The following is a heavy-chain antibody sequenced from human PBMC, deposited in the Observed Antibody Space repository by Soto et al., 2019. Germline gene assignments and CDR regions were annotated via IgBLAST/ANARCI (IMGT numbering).Heavy chain of an antibody. D-gene: IGHD2-8*02. CDR1: GGTISGSY. J-gene: IGHJ4*02. Sequence: SETLSLTCSVSGGTISGSYWSWIRQSPGKGLEWLGYVYYTRSTNYSPSLRSRVSISVDTSKNQFSLRLSSVTAADTAVYFCARSVAVPGAHIDYWGQGTQVTVSS. CDR2: VYYTRST. CDR3: ARSVAVPGAHIDY. V-gene: IGHV4-59*01.